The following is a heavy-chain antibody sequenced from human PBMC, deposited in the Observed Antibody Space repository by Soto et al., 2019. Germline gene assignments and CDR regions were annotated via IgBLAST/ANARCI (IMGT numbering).Heavy chain of an antibody. Sequence: PSETLSLTCTVSGGSISSGDYHWSWIRQPPGKGLEWIGYIYYSGSTYYNPSLKSRVTISVDTSKNQFSLKLSSVTAADTAVYYCARGSGYYYGMDVRGQGTTVTVSS. D-gene: IGHD3-10*01. CDR2: IYYSGST. CDR1: GGSISSGDYH. V-gene: IGHV4-30-4*01. CDR3: ARGSGYYYGMDV. J-gene: IGHJ6*02.